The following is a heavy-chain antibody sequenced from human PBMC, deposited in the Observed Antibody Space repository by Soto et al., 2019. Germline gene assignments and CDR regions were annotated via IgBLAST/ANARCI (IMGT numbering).Heavy chain of an antibody. CDR3: ARLYTGYEAFDY. V-gene: IGHV4-30-4*01. D-gene: IGHD5-12*01. CDR2: IYYSGST. CDR1: GGSINSGDYY. Sequence: SETLSLTCSVSGGSINSGDYYWSWIRQSPGKGLEWIGYIYYSGSTYYNPSLKSRSTISIDTSKNQFFLDVDSVTAADTAVYYCARLYTGYEAFDYWGQGTLVTVSS. J-gene: IGHJ4*02.